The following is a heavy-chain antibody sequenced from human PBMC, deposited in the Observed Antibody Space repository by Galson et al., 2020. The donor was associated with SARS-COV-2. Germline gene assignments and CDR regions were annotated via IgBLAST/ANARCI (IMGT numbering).Heavy chain of an antibody. J-gene: IGHJ4*02. CDR3: ARSITMVRGVRRRFDY. Sequence: SETLSLTCAVYGGSFSGYYWSWIRQPPGKGLEWIGEINHSGSTNYNPSLKSRVTISVDTSKNQFSLKLSSVTAADTAVYYCARSITMVRGVRRRFDYWGQGTLVTVSS. D-gene: IGHD3-10*01. CDR2: INHSGST. CDR1: GGSFSGYY. V-gene: IGHV4-34*01.